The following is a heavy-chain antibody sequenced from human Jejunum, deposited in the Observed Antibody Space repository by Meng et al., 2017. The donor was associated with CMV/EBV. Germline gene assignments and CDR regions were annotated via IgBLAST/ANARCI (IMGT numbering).Heavy chain of an antibody. Sequence: ASGFTFGSDTMTWVRQAPGKGLEWVSSISSSRNYEYSGDSLKGRLTISRDIAKNSVHLQLSSLRVEDTAVYYCARGYDFRYGMDVWGQGTTVTVSS. CDR2: ISSSRNYE. CDR1: GFTFGSDT. J-gene: IGHJ6*02. CDR3: ARGYDFRYGMDV. V-gene: IGHV3-21*01. D-gene: IGHD3-3*01.